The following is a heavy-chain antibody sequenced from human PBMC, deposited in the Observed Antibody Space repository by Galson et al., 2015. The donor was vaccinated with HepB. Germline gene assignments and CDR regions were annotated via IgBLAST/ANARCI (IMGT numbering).Heavy chain of an antibody. CDR2: TYYRSKWYN. D-gene: IGHD6-13*01. CDR1: GDSVSSNSAA. CDR3: ARGQPHIAAAVNNWFDP. V-gene: IGHV6-1*01. Sequence: CAISGDSVSSNSAAWNWIRQSPSRGLEWLGRTYYRSKWYNDYAVSVKSRITINPDTSKNQFSLQLNSVTPEDTAVYYCARGQPHIAAAVNNWFDPWGQGTLVTVSS. J-gene: IGHJ5*02.